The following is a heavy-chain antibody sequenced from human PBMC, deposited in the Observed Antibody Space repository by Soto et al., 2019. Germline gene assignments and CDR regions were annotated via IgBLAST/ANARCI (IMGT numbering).Heavy chain of an antibody. CDR1: GYTFTSYA. CDR2: INAGNGNT. J-gene: IGHJ5*02. CDR3: ARGSSSSSYGWFDP. V-gene: IGHV1-3*01. Sequence: GASVKISCKASGYTFTSYAMHWVRQAPGQRLEWMGWINAGNGNTKYSQKFQGRVTMTRDTSTSTVYMELSSLRSEDTAVYYCARGSSSSSYGWFDPWGQGTLVIVSS. D-gene: IGHD6-13*01.